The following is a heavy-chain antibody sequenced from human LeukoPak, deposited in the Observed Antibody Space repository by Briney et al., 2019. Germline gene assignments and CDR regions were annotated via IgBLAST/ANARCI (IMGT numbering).Heavy chain of an antibody. CDR2: TNTNTGNP. CDR1: GYTLTSYA. CDR3: ARSETSSGWSGGDAFDI. J-gene: IGHJ3*02. Sequence: ASVKVSCKASGYTLTSYAMNWVRQAPGQGLEWMGWTNTNTGNPTYAQGFTGRFVFSLDTSVSTAYLQISSLKAEDTAVYYCARSETSSGWSGGDAFDIWGQGTMVTVSS. V-gene: IGHV7-4-1*02. D-gene: IGHD6-19*01.